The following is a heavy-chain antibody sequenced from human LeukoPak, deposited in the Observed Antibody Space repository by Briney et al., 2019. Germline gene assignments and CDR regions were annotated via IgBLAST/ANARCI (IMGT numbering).Heavy chain of an antibody. CDR2: INHSGYT. CDR1: GVSFDDYY. CDR3: TRMTAGHDY. V-gene: IGHV4-34*01. J-gene: IGHJ4*02. Sequence: PPETLSLTCAVSGVSFDDYYWSWVRQTPGKGLEWIGEINHSGYTNDSPSLKSRVTLSIDTSRKQFSLNLRSVTVADTGIYYCTRMTAGHDYWGQGTLVTVSS. D-gene: IGHD2-21*02.